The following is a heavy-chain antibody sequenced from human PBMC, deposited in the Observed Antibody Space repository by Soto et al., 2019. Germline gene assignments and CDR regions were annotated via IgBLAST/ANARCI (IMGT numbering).Heavy chain of an antibody. CDR1: GFTFSSYS. D-gene: IGHD3-10*01. J-gene: IGHJ4*02. V-gene: IGHV3-21*01. CDR2: ISSSSSYI. Sequence: PGGSLRLSCAASGFTFSSYSMNWVRQAPGKGLEWVSSISSSSSYIYYADSVKGRFTISRDNAKNSLYLQMNSLRAEDTAVYYCARDGEYYYGSGSYPDYWGQGTLVTVSS. CDR3: ARDGEYYYGSGSYPDY.